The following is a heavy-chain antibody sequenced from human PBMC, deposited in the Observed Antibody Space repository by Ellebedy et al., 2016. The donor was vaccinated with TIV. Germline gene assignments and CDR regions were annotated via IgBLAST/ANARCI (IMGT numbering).Heavy chain of an antibody. CDR1: GFILSDHD. CDR3: STLSDTGY. D-gene: IGHD2-21*02. CDR2: INGGGGFT. Sequence: GESLKISCAVSGFILSDHDMHWIRQAPGKGLVWLSRINGGGGFTSHADFVKGRFTISRDNAKNTLYLQMNSLKAEDTAMYYCSTLSDTGYWGHGTLVTVSS. J-gene: IGHJ4*01. V-gene: IGHV3-74*01.